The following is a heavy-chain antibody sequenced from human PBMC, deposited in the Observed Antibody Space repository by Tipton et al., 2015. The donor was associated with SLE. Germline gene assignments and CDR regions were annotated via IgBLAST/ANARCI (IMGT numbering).Heavy chain of an antibody. Sequence: TLSLTCAVYGGSFSGYYWSWIRQPPGKGLEWIGEINHSGSTNYNPSLKSRVTISVDTSKNQFSLKLSSVTAADTAVYYCATSVILLAKGIDYWGQGTLVTVSS. CDR2: INHSGST. CDR3: ATSVILLAKGIDY. J-gene: IGHJ4*02. D-gene: IGHD2-8*01. CDR1: GGSFSGYY. V-gene: IGHV4-34*01.